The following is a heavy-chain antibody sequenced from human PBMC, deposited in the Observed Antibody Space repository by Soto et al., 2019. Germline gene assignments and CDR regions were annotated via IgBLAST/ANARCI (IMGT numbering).Heavy chain of an antibody. D-gene: IGHD1-26*01. Sequence: SVKVSCKTSGYTFTAYHIHWVRQAPGQGLEWMGWINPNSGGANYAQKFEGRVTMTRDTSISTVYMELSRLGSDDTALYYCARDYSGHGMDVWGQGTTVTVSS. J-gene: IGHJ6*02. V-gene: IGHV1-2*02. CDR2: INPNSGGA. CDR1: GYTFTAYH. CDR3: ARDYSGHGMDV.